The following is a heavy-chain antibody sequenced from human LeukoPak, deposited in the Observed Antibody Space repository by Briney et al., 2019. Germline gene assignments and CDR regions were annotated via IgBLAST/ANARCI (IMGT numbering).Heavy chain of an antibody. CDR1: GGSLSSGSYY. Sequence: PSQTLSLTCTVSGGSLSSGSYYWSWIRQPAGKGLEWIGRMYTSGSTNYNPSLKSRVTISVDTSKNQFSLKLSSVTAADTAVYYCAREVGYCSSTSCYSPFDPWGQGTLVTVSS. D-gene: IGHD2-2*01. J-gene: IGHJ5*02. CDR3: AREVGYCSSTSCYSPFDP. CDR2: MYTSGST. V-gene: IGHV4-61*02.